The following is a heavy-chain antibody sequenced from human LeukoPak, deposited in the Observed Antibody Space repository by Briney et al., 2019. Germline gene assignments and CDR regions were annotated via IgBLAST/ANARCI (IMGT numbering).Heavy chain of an antibody. CDR2: K. V-gene: IGHV3-30*18. D-gene: IGHD6-13*01. Sequence: PGGSLRLSCAASGFTFNSYGMHWVRQAPGKGLEWVAVKYYADSVKGRFTISRDNSKNTLYLQMNSLRAEDTAVYYCAKDQGAAAEPWGQGTLVTVSS. CDR3: AKDQGAAAEP. CDR1: GFTFNSYG. J-gene: IGHJ4*02.